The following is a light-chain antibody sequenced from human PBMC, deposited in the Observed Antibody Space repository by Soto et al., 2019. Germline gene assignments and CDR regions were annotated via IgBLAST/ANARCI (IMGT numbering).Light chain of an antibody. V-gene: IGLV2-14*01. CDR1: SSDVGGYNY. CDR3: SSYTTSSTHWV. J-gene: IGLJ3*02. Sequence: QSALTQPASVSGSTGQSITISCTGTSSDVGGYNYVSWYQQHPGKAPKLMIYEVSNRPSGFSNRFSGSKSGNTASLTISGLQAEDEADYYCSSYTTSSTHWVFGGGTKLTVL. CDR2: EVS.